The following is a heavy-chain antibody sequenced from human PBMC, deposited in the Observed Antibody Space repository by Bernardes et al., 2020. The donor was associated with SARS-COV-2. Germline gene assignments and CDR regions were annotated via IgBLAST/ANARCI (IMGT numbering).Heavy chain of an antibody. Sequence: SSTLSLTSTVSGGSINDSHWCWIRQSPGRGLEFPGYIHYRGSTNYNPSLKSRVSISVDTSKNQFSLRLNSVTAADTAVYYCARDPSGSYLNDFDLWGQGTLVTVSS. J-gene: IGHJ4*02. CDR3: ARDPSGSYLNDFDL. CDR1: GGSINDSH. CDR2: IHYRGST. D-gene: IGHD1-26*01. V-gene: IGHV4-59*01.